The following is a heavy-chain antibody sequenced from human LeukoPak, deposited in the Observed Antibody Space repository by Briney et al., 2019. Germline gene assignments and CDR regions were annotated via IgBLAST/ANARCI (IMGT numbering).Heavy chain of an antibody. V-gene: IGHV3-48*01. CDR3: ARAINDAFDI. J-gene: IGHJ3*02. CDR1: GFTFSSYS. Sequence: GGSLRLSCAAAGFTFSSYSMNWVRQAPGKGLEWVSYISSASNTIYYADSVKGRFTISRDNAKNSLYLQMNSLRAEDTAVYYCARAINDAFDIWGQGTMVTISS. CDR2: ISSASNTI. D-gene: IGHD2-2*01.